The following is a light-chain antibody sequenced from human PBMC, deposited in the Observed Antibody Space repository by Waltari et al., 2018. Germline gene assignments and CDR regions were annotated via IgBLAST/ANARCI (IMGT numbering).Light chain of an antibody. CDR1: QGISNS. Sequence: DIQMTQSPSSLSASVGDRVTITCRASQGISNSLAWYQQKPGKAAKLLLYAASRLENGVPSRFIFSVSGTAYTLPISSLQPEDFASYYCQQYYSIALNFGEGTKVEIK. CDR2: AAS. V-gene: IGKV1-NL1*01. J-gene: IGKJ4*01. CDR3: QQYYSIALN.